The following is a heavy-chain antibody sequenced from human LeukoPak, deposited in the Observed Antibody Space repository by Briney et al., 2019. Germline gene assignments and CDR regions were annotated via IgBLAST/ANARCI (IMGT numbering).Heavy chain of an antibody. V-gene: IGHV4-59*01. CDR3: ARGHYDSSGYYFLYWFDP. CDR1: GGSISGYY. Sequence: SETLSLTCTVSGGSISGYYWSWIRQPPGKGLEWIGYIYYSGSTNYNPSLKSRVTISVDTSKNQFSLKLSSVTAADTAVYYCARGHYDSSGYYFLYWFDPWGQGTLVTVSS. CDR2: IYYSGST. D-gene: IGHD3-22*01. J-gene: IGHJ5*02.